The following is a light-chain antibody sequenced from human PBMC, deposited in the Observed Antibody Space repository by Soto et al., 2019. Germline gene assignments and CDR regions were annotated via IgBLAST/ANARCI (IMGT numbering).Light chain of an antibody. J-gene: IGKJ5*01. CDR1: QSVSNT. V-gene: IGKV3-15*01. Sequence: EIVMTQSPATLSVSPGERATLSFRASQSVSNTLAWYQQKPGQAPRLLIYDASTRATGIPARFSGSGSGTEFTLTISSLQSEDFAVYYCQQYNNWPLTFGQGTRLEIK. CDR3: QQYNNWPLT. CDR2: DAS.